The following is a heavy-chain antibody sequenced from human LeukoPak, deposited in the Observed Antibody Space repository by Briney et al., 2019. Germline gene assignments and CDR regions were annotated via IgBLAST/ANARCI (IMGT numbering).Heavy chain of an antibody. CDR2: ISGSGDST. CDR3: AKDHTSGWSDY. D-gene: IGHD6-19*01. Sequence: PGGSLRLSCAASGFTFSSDTMSWVRQAPGKGLEWVSGISGSGDSTYYADSVKGRFTISRDNSKNTLYLEMNSLRAEDTAVYYCAKDHTSGWSDYWGQGTLVTVSS. V-gene: IGHV3-23*01. J-gene: IGHJ4*02. CDR1: GFTFSSDT.